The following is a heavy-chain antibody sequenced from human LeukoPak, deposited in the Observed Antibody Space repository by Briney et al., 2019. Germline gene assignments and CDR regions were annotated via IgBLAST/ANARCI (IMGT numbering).Heavy chain of an antibody. J-gene: IGHJ3*02. CDR3: ARVNGSRAFDI. V-gene: IGHV1-69*06. D-gene: IGHD2-8*01. Sequence: ASVKVSCKASGGTFSSYAISWVRQAPGQGLEWMGGIIPIFGTANYAQKFQGRVTITADKSTSTAYMELSSPRSEDTAVYYCARVNGSRAFDIWGQGTMVTVSS. CDR1: GGTFSSYA. CDR2: IIPIFGTA.